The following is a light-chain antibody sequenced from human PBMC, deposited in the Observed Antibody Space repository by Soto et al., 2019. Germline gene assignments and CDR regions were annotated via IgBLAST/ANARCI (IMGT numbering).Light chain of an antibody. CDR2: EVN. J-gene: IGLJ1*01. CDR3: CLFAGSNPFPYV. Sequence: QSALTQPASVSGSPGQSITISCTGTISDVGSHNLVSWYQQHPDKAPKLIIYEVNERPSGVSSRFSGSKSGNTASLTVSGLQPDDEADYHCCLFAGSNPFPYVFGTGTKVTVL. CDR1: ISDVGSHNL. V-gene: IGLV2-23*02.